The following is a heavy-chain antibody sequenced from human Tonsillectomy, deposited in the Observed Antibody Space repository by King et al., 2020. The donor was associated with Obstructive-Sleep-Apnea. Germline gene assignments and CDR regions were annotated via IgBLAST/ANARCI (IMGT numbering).Heavy chain of an antibody. D-gene: IGHD3-16*02. CDR1: GFTFSSYS. Sequence: VQLVESGGGLVKPGGSLRLSCAASGFTFSSYSMNWVRQAPGKGLEWVSSISSSSSYIYYADSVKGRFTISRDNAKNSLYLQMNSLRAEDTAVYYCARDLATRSYYYYGMDVWGQGTTVTVSS. CDR2: ISSSSSYI. J-gene: IGHJ6*02. CDR3: ARDLATRSYYYYGMDV. V-gene: IGHV3-21*01.